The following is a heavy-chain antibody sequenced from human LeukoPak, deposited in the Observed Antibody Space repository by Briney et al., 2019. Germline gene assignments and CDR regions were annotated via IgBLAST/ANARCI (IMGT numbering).Heavy chain of an antibody. J-gene: IGHJ5*02. D-gene: IGHD5-18*01. V-gene: IGHV1-18*01. Sequence: ASVKVSCKASGYTFTSYGISWVRQAPGQGLEWMGWISAYNGSTRYAQKFQGRVTMTRDMSTSTVYMELSSLRSEDTAVYYCARALPHRRLMDTTMEQHWFDPWGQGTLVTVSS. CDR2: ISAYNGST. CDR3: ARALPHRRLMDTTMEQHWFDP. CDR1: GYTFTSYG.